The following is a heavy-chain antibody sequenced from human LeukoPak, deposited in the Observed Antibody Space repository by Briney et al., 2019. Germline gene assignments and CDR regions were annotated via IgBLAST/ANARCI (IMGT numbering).Heavy chain of an antibody. D-gene: IGHD6-13*01. V-gene: IGHV3-30-3*01. CDR3: ARFSDSSSFDY. CDR1: GFTFCSYA. CDR2: ISYDGSNK. J-gene: IGHJ4*02. Sequence: GRSLRLSCAASGFTFCSYAMHWVRQAPGKGLEWVAVISYDGSNKYYADSVKGRFTISRDNSKNTLYLQMNSLRAEDTAVYYCARFSDSSSFDYWGQGTLVTVSS.